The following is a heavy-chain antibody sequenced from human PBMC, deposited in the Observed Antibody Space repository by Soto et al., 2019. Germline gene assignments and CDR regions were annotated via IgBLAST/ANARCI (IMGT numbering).Heavy chain of an antibody. Sequence: EALKISCNGSGYILTRYCIGWVRQMPGKGLEWMGIIYPGDSDTRYSPSFQGQVTISADKSISTAYLQWSSLKASETAMYYCARWDGDYYGMDVWGQGTTVTVSS. D-gene: IGHD4-17*01. J-gene: IGHJ6*02. V-gene: IGHV5-51*01. CDR3: ARWDGDYYGMDV. CDR2: IYPGDSDT. CDR1: GYILTRYC.